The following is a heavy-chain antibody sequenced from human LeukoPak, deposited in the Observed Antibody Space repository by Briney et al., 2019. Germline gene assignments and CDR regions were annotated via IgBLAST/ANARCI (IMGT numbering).Heavy chain of an antibody. CDR2: IYTSGST. V-gene: IGHV4-4*07. J-gene: IGHJ2*01. Sequence: SETLSLTCTVSGGSISSYYWSWIRQPAGKGLEWIGRIYTSGSTNYNPSLKSRVTMSVDTSKNQFSLKLSSVIAADTAVYYCARDIAARPWWYFDLWGRGTLVTVSS. CDR1: GGSISSYY. CDR3: ARDIAARPWWYFDL. D-gene: IGHD6-6*01.